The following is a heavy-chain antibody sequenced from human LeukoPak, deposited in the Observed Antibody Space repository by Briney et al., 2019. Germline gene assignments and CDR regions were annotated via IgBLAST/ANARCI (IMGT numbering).Heavy chain of an antibody. J-gene: IGHJ4*02. Sequence: SQTLSLTCTVSGGSISSGSYYWSWIRQPAGKGLEWIGRIYTSGSTNYNPSLKSRVTMSVDTSKNQFSLKLSSVTAADTAVYYCARYQWLVSFDYWGQGTLVTVSS. V-gene: IGHV4-61*02. D-gene: IGHD6-19*01. CDR2: IYTSGST. CDR3: ARYQWLVSFDY. CDR1: GGSISSGSYY.